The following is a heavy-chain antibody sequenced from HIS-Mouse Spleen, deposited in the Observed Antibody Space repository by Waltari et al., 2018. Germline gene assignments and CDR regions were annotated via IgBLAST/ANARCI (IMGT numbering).Heavy chain of an antibody. J-gene: IGHJ4*02. CDR1: GFTFSTHS. V-gene: IGHV3-30*04. CDR3: ARADIGVVVNALDY. CDR2: ISYDGSNK. Sequence: QVQLVESGGGVVQPGRSLRLSCSASGFTFSTHSMPWVRPAPGKGLEWVAVISYDGSNKYYADSVKGRFTISRDNFKNTLYLQMNSLRAEDTTVYYCARADIGVVVNALDYWGQGTLVTVSS. D-gene: IGHD3-22*01.